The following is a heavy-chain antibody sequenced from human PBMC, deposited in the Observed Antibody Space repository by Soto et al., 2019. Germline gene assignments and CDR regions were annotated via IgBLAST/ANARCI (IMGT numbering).Heavy chain of an antibody. V-gene: IGHV1-2*02. CDR1: GFSFTDYY. CDR3: ARGLIYSGGQFTSYNCFDP. D-gene: IGHD1-26*01. Sequence: QVQLVQSGAEVKKPGASVKVSCKASGFSFTDYYMHWVRQAPGQGPEWMGWINPNSGGTNYAQNFQGRVTMTRDTSISTAYMELSRLRSDDTAVYYCARGLIYSGGQFTSYNCFDPWGQGTLVTVSP. J-gene: IGHJ5*02. CDR2: INPNSGGT.